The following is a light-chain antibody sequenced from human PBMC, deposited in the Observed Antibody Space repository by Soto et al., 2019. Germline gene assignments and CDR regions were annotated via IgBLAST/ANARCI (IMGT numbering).Light chain of an antibody. CDR1: TGAVTSGYY. Sequence: QAVVTQEPSLTVSPGGTVTLTCASSTGAVTSGYYPNWFQQKPGQAPRALIYSTSNTHSWTPARFAGSLLGGKAALTLSGVQPEDEAEYYCLLFHGGAVVFGGGTKLTVL. V-gene: IGLV7-43*01. CDR3: LLFHGGAVV. CDR2: STS. J-gene: IGLJ2*01.